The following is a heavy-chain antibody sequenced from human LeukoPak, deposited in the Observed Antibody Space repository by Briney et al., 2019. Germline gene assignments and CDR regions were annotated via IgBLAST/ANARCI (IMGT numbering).Heavy chain of an antibody. Sequence: PGGSLRLSCAASGFTSSSYAMNWVRQAPGKGLEWVSAIINSGGSTYYADSVKGRFTISRDNSKNTLYLQMNSLRAEDTAVYYCAKVGQRLDRQEGNQVDHWGQGTLVTVSS. CDR3: AKVGQRLDRQEGNQVDH. CDR2: IINSGGST. D-gene: IGHD6-25*01. V-gene: IGHV3-23*01. CDR1: GFTSSSYA. J-gene: IGHJ4*02.